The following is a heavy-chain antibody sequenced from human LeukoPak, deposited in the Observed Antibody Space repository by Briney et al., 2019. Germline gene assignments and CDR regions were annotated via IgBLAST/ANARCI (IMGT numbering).Heavy chain of an antibody. J-gene: IGHJ3*02. D-gene: IGHD3-10*01. CDR1: GFTVSTNY. CDR3: ARDSGRFDVFDI. Sequence: GGSLRLSCAASGFTVSTNYMSWVRQAPGKGLEWVSVIYSDGRTYYADSVKGRFTISRDDSKNTLYLQMNSLRAEDTAVYYCARDSGRFDVFDIWGQGTMVTVSS. V-gene: IGHV3-53*01. CDR2: IYSDGRT.